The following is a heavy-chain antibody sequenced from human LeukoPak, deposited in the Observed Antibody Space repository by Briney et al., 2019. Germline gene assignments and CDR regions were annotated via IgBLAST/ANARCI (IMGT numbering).Heavy chain of an antibody. Sequence: VASVKVSCKASGYTFTSHGLSWARQAPGQGLEWMGWISIYSGNTNYAQKFQDRISMTTDTSTSTAYMELRSLKSDGTAVYYCARDPGGTWGFDYWGQGALVTVSS. V-gene: IGHV1-18*01. CDR2: ISIYSGNT. D-gene: IGHD7-27*01. CDR3: ARDPGGTWGFDY. CDR1: GYTFTSHG. J-gene: IGHJ4*02.